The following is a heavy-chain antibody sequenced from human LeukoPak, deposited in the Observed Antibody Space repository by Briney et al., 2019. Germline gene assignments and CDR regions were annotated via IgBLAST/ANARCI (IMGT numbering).Heavy chain of an antibody. D-gene: IGHD2-21*01. CDR3: ARDKVIASAGTPNWLDP. V-gene: IGHV1-18*01. J-gene: IGHJ5*02. Sequence: ASVTVSCKASGYTFNHFGISWVRQAPGQGLEWMGWISAYDGETYYLQEFQGRITMTTDTATRTAYMELRSLRSDDTAVYYCARDKVIASAGTPNWLDPWGQGTLVTVSS. CDR1: GYTFNHFG. CDR2: ISAYDGET.